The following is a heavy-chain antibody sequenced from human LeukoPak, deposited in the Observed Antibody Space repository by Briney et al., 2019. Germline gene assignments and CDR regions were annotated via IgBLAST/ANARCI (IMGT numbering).Heavy chain of an antibody. D-gene: IGHD3-22*01. CDR2: FYTSGST. Sequence: SETLSLTCTGSGGSISNYYWSWLRQPAGKGLEWIGRFYTSGSTIYNPSLKSRVTMSVDTSKNQFSLRLSSVTAADTAVYYCARSYYYDSSGYSDDYFDYWGQGTLVTVSS. CDR1: GGSISNYY. CDR3: ARSYYYDSSGYSDDYFDY. J-gene: IGHJ4*02. V-gene: IGHV4-4*07.